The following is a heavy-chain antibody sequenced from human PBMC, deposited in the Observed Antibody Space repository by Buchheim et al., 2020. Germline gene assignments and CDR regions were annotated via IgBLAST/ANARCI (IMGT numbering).Heavy chain of an antibody. CDR1: GGSISSGGYY. Sequence: QVQLQESGPGLVKPSQTLSLTCTVSGGSISSGGYYWSWIRQHPGKGLEWIGYIYYSGSPYYNPSLKSRVTISVDTSKNQFSLKLSSVTAADTAVYYCAMRGPYCSSTSCSFLSVFDPWGQGTL. D-gene: IGHD2-2*01. CDR2: IYYSGSP. V-gene: IGHV4-31*03. CDR3: AMRGPYCSSTSCSFLSVFDP. J-gene: IGHJ5*02.